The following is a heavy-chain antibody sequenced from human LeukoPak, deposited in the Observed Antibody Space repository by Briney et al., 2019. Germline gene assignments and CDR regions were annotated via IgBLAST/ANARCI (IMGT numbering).Heavy chain of an antibody. CDR3: VLIGGYSSSSTFQH. V-gene: IGHV3-9*03. Sequence: GGSLRLSCAASGFTFDDYAMHWVRQAPGKGLEWVSGISWNSGSIGYADSVKGRFTISRDNAKNSLYLQMNSLRAEDMALYYCVLIGGYSSSSTFQHWGQGTLVTVSS. J-gene: IGHJ1*01. CDR2: ISWNSGSI. CDR1: GFTFDDYA. D-gene: IGHD6-6*01.